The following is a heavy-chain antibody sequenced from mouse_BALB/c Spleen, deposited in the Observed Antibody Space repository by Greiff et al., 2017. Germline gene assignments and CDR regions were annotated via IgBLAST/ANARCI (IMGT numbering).Heavy chain of an antibody. CDR3: ARGDTTVDWYFDV. CDR1: GYTFSSYW. J-gene: IGHJ1*01. Sequence: VKLQESGAELMKPGASVKISCKATGYTFSSYWIEWVKQRPGHGLEWIGEILPGSGSTNYNEKFKGKATFTADTSSNTAYMQLSSLTSEDSAVYYCARGDTTVDWYFDVWGAGTTVTVSS. D-gene: IGHD1-1*01. V-gene: IGHV1-9*01. CDR2: ILPGSGST.